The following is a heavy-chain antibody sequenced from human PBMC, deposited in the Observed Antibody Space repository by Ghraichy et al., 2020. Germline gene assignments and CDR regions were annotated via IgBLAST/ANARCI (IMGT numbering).Heavy chain of an antibody. Sequence: GGSLRLSCAASGFTFSDYHMSWIRQAPGKGLEWVSYRSSSGSTVYYADSVKGRFTISRDNAKNSLYLQMNSLRAEDTAVYYCARGRGRGMDVWGQGTTVTVSS. CDR3: ARGRGRGMDV. V-gene: IGHV3-11*01. J-gene: IGHJ6*02. CDR1: GFTFSDYH. CDR2: RSSSGSTV.